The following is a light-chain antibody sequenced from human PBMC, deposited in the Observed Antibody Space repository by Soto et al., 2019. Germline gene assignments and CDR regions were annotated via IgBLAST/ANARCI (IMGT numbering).Light chain of an antibody. Sequence: QSALTQPASVSGSSGQSITISCTGTITDIGAYNYVSWYQQHPGKAPKLLIYGVSSRPSGVSNRFSGSKSGNAAYLTISGLQADDEAEYYCSSYTSSITPYVFGTGTKLTVL. CDR1: ITDIGAYNY. CDR2: GVS. V-gene: IGLV2-14*01. J-gene: IGLJ1*01. CDR3: SSYTSSITPYV.